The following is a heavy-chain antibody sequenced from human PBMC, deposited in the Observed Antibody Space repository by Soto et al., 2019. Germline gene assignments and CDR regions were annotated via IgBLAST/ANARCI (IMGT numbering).Heavy chain of an antibody. D-gene: IGHD3-10*01. CDR1: GFTFSKTW. V-gene: IGHV3-15*01. CDR3: TIKELPIDS. Sequence: PGGSLRLSSAASGFTFSKTWMTWVPQAPGKGLEWVGRIKSKSDGGTTDYAAPVKGRFTISRDDSKNTLYLQMNSLKTEDTAVYYCTIKELPIDSWGQGTLVTVSS. J-gene: IGHJ4*02. CDR2: IKSKSDGGTT.